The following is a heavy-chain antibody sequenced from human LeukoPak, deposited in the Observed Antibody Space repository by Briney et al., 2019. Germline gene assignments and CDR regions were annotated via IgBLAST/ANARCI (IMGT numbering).Heavy chain of an antibody. D-gene: IGHD3-10*01. V-gene: IGHV3-15*01. CDR3: TTGGIGMGLWPFNY. J-gene: IGHJ4*02. Sequence: GGSLRLSCAASGFTFSNAWMSWVRQAPGKGLEWVGRIKSKTDGGTTDYAAPVKGRFTISRDDSKNTLYLQMNSLKTEDTAVYYCTTGGIGMGLWPFNYWGQGTLVTVSS. CDR1: GFTFSNAW. CDR2: IKSKTDGGTT.